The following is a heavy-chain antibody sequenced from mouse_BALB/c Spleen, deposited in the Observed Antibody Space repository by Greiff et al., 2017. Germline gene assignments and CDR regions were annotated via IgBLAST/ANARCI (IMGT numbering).Heavy chain of an antibody. CDR2: ISSGGSYT. V-gene: IGHV5-6-4*01. CDR1: GFTFSSYT. CDR3: TRDYYGSSPSWFAY. J-gene: IGHJ3*01. Sequence: EVMLVESGGGLVKPGGSLKLSCAASGFTFSSYTMSWVRQTPEKRLEWVATISSGGSYTYYPDSVKGRFTISRDNAKNTLYLQMSSLKSEDTAMYYCTRDYYGSSPSWFAYWGQGTLVTVSA. D-gene: IGHD1-1*01.